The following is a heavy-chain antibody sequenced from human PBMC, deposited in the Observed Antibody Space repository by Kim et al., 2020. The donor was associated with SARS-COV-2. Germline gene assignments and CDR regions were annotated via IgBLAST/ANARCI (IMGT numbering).Heavy chain of an antibody. CDR3: ARESTGYSYGYSPIHDY. CDR1: GYTFTGYY. J-gene: IGHJ4*02. CDR2: INPNSGGT. D-gene: IGHD5-18*01. Sequence: ASVKVSCKASGYTFTGYYMHWVRQAPGQGLEWMGWINPNSGGTNYAQKFQGRVTMTRDTSISTAYMELSRLRSDDTAVYYCARESTGYSYGYSPIHDYWGQGTLVTVSS. V-gene: IGHV1-2*02.